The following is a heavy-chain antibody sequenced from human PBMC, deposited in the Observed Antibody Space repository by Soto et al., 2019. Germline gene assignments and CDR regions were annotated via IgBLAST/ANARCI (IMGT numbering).Heavy chain of an antibody. V-gene: IGHV1-69*12. D-gene: IGHD5-12*01. J-gene: IGHJ6*02. CDR1: GGTFSSYA. Sequence: QVQLVQSGAEVKKPGSSVKVSCKASGGTFSSYAISWVRQAPGQGLEWMGGIIPIFGTANYAQKFQGRVTITADESTSTAYMELSSLRSEDTAVYYCARDRRDGYNYDYYYYGMDVWGQGTTVTVSS. CDR3: ARDRRDGYNYDYYYYGMDV. CDR2: IIPIFGTA.